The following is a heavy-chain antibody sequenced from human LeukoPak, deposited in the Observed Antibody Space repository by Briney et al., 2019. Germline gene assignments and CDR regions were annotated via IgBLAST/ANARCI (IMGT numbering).Heavy chain of an antibody. CDR3: ARGGYSYGYWFWFDP. J-gene: IGHJ5*02. CDR1: GGSFSGYY. Sequence: SETLSLTCAVYGGSFSGYYWSWIRQPPGKGLEWIGEINHSGSTNYNPPLKSRVTISVDTSKNQFSLKLSSVTAADTAVYYCARGGYSYGYWFWFDPWGQGTLVTVSS. D-gene: IGHD5-18*01. V-gene: IGHV4-34*01. CDR2: INHSGST.